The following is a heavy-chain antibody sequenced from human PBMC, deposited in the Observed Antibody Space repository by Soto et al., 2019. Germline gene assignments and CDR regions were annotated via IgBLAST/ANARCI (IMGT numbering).Heavy chain of an antibody. D-gene: IGHD5-18*01. CDR3: ARTDTAMVSGYYYNSMDV. Sequence: QVQLVQSGAEVKKPGSSVKSSCKASGGTFSSYAISWVRQAPGQGLEWMGGIIPIFGTANYAQKFQGRVTITGDESTSTAYRGGSSLRYEDTAVYNCARTDTAMVSGYYYNSMDVWGQGSTVTVSS. J-gene: IGHJ6*02. CDR1: GGTFSSYA. CDR2: IIPIFGTA. V-gene: IGHV1-69*12.